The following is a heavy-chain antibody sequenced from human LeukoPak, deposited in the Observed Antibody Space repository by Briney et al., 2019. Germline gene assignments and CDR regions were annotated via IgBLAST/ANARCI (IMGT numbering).Heavy chain of an antibody. CDR3: ARDGTAAGLYFDL. Sequence: GGSLRLSCAASGFTFSNYWMSWVRQAPGKGLEWVASIKQGGSDKYYVDSVKGRFTISRDNAKNSLYLQMSSLRAEDTAVYYCARDGTAAGLYFDLWGQGTLVTVSS. CDR2: IKQGGSDK. D-gene: IGHD6-13*01. V-gene: IGHV3-7*01. J-gene: IGHJ4*01. CDR1: GFTFSNYW.